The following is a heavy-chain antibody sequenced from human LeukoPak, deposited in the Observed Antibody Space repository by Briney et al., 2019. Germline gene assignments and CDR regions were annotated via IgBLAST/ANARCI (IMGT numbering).Heavy chain of an antibody. CDR3: AREWRNSGGLTEY. CDR1: GFTFRDYW. D-gene: IGHD1-26*01. J-gene: IGHJ4*02. Sequence: GGSLRLSCVVSGFTFRDYWMHWVRQAPGKGLVWVSRIDDDGRKTTYGDSVKGRFTISRDNAKNTLYLQMNSLRDEDTAVYYCAREWRNSGGLTEYWGQGTLVTVS. V-gene: IGHV3-74*01. CDR2: IDDDGRKT.